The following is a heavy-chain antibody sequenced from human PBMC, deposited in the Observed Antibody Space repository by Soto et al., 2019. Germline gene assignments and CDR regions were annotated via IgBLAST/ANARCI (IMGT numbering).Heavy chain of an antibody. Sequence: PGGSLRLSCAASGFTVSSNYMSWVRQAPGKGLEWVSVIYSGGSTYYADSVKGRFTISRDNSKNTLYLQMNSLRAEDTAVYYCAREGEAYYDSSGYYSPGMAVWGQGTTVTVSS. J-gene: IGHJ6*02. CDR3: AREGEAYYDSSGYYSPGMAV. V-gene: IGHV3-66*01. CDR2: IYSGGST. CDR1: GFTVSSNY. D-gene: IGHD3-22*01.